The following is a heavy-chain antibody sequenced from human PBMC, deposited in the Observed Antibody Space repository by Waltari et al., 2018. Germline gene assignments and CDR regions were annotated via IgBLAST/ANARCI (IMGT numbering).Heavy chain of an antibody. V-gene: IGHV4-38-2*01. Sequence: QVQLQESGPGLVKPSETLSLTCAVSGYSISSGYYWGWIRQPPGKGLEWIGSIYHSGGTYYTPSLKSRVTISVDTSKNQFSLKLSSVTAADTAVYYCARREYGDYGAVDYWGQGTLVTVSS. D-gene: IGHD4-17*01. J-gene: IGHJ4*02. CDR2: IYHSGGT. CDR3: ARREYGDYGAVDY. CDR1: GYSISSGYY.